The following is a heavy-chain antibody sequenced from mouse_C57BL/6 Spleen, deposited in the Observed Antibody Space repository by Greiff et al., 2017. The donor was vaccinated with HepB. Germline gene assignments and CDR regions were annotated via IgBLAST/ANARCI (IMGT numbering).Heavy chain of an antibody. Sequence: EVQLQQSGPELVKPGASVKISCKASGYTFTDYYMNWVKQSHGKSLEWIGDINPNNGGTSYNQKFKGKATLTVDKSSSTAYMELRSLTSEDSAVYYCARSITTVVPFAYWGQGTLVTVSA. D-gene: IGHD1-1*01. CDR1: GYTFTDYY. J-gene: IGHJ3*01. CDR2: INPNNGGT. V-gene: IGHV1-26*01. CDR3: ARSITTVVPFAY.